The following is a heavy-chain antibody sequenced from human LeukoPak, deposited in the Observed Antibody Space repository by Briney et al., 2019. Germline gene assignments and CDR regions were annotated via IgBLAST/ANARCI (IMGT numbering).Heavy chain of an antibody. D-gene: IGHD6-13*01. Sequence: GGSLRLSCAASGFTFSSYAMSWVRQAPGKGLEWVSAISGSGGSTYYADSVTGRFTISRDNSKNTLYLQMNSLRAEDTAVYYCARGEGAAGMPSLVSVDYGMDVWGQGTTVTVSS. CDR2: ISGSGGST. CDR1: GFTFSSYA. CDR3: ARGEGAAGMPSLVSVDYGMDV. J-gene: IGHJ6*02. V-gene: IGHV3-23*01.